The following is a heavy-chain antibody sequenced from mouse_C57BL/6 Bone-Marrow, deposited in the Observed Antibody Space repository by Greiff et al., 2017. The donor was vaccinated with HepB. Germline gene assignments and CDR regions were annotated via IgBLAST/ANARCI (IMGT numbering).Heavy chain of an antibody. CDR3: AVITTVAYYFDY. J-gene: IGHJ2*01. V-gene: IGHV1-59*01. Sequence: QVQLQQPGAELVRPGTSVKLSCKASGYTFTSYWMHWVKQRPGQGLEWIGVIDPSDSYTTYNQKFKGKATLTVDTSSSTAYMQLSSLTSEDSAVYDCAVITTVAYYFDYWGQGTTLTVSS. D-gene: IGHD1-1*01. CDR1: GYTFTSYW. CDR2: IDPSDSYT.